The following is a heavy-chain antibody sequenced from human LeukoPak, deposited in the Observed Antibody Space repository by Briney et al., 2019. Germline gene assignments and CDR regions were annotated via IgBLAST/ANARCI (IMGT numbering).Heavy chain of an antibody. V-gene: IGHV4-30-4*01. J-gene: IGHJ4*02. CDR2: IYYSGST. CDR3: ARDDFCYGYFDY. D-gene: IGHD5-18*01. Sequence: SETLSLTCTVSGGSISSGDYYWSWIRQPPGKGLEWIGYIYYSGSTYYNPSLKSRVTISVDTSKNQFSLKLSSVTAADTAVYYCARDDFCYGYFDYWGQGTLVTVSS. CDR1: GGSISSGDYY.